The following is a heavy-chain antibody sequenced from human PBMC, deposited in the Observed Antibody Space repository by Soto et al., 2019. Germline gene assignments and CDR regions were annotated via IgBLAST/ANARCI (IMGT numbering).Heavy chain of an antibody. Sequence: QLQLQESGPGLVKPSETLSLTCTVSGGSISSSSYYWGWIRQPPGKGLEWIGSIYYSGSTYYNPSLKSRVTISVDTSKNQFSLKLSSVTAADTAVYYCARHMSGSGSYPIYYYYYMDVWGKGTTVTVSS. J-gene: IGHJ6*03. CDR2: IYYSGST. V-gene: IGHV4-39*01. CDR1: GGSISSSSYY. D-gene: IGHD3-10*01. CDR3: ARHMSGSGSYPIYYYYYMDV.